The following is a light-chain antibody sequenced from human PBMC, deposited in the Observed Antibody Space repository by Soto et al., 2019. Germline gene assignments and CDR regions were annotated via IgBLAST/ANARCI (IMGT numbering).Light chain of an antibody. CDR2: DAS. V-gene: IGKV3-20*01. Sequence: EIVLTQSPGTLSLSPGERATLSCRASQSVSSSYLAWYQQKPGQAPRLLIYDASIRATGIPDRLSGSGSGTYFTLTMSKLEPEDFAVYYCQQYGSSPWTFGEGTKVEIK. CDR3: QQYGSSPWT. CDR1: QSVSSSY. J-gene: IGKJ1*01.